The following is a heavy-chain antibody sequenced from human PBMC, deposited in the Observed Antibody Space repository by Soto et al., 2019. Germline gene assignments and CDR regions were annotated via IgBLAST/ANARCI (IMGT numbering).Heavy chain of an antibody. Sequence: EVQLVESGGGLVQPGGSLRLSCAASGFDFSNSWIHWVRQGPGKGLVWVSHINSDGSGTTYADSVKGRFTISRDNAKNTVYVQMTSVRAEYPAVYYCATDTAYAMDVWGQGTTVTVSS. CDR2: INSDGSGT. CDR3: ATDTAYAMDV. J-gene: IGHJ6*02. D-gene: IGHD5-18*01. V-gene: IGHV3-74*01. CDR1: GFDFSNSW.